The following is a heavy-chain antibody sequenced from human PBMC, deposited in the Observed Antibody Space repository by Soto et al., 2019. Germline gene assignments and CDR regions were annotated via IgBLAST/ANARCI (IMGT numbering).Heavy chain of an antibody. J-gene: IGHJ6*02. D-gene: IGHD2-2*02. V-gene: IGHV1-69*13. Sequence: SVKVSCKASGGTFSSYAISWVRQAPGQGLEWMGGIIPIFGTANYAQKFQGRVTITADESTSTAYMELSSLRSEDTAVYYCARGVGYCSSTSCYTGIYYYYYGMDVWGQGTTVTVSS. CDR3: ARGVGYCSSTSCYTGIYYYYYGMDV. CDR2: IIPIFGTA. CDR1: GGTFSSYA.